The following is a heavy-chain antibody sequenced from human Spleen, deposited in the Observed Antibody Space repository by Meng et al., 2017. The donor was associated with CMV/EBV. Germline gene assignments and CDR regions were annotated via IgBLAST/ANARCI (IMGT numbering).Heavy chain of an antibody. D-gene: IGHD2-2*01. J-gene: IGHJ6*02. Sequence: ASVKVSCQAFGYTFTGYHMHWVRQAPGQGLEWMGWINPNSGGTNYAQRFQGRVTMTRDTSISTAYMELSRLISDDTAVYYCARMAPAAVRGRYHYYGMDVWGQGTTVTVSS. CDR3: ARMAPAAVRGRYHYYGMDV. CDR2: INPNSGGT. CDR1: GYTFTGYH. V-gene: IGHV1-2*02.